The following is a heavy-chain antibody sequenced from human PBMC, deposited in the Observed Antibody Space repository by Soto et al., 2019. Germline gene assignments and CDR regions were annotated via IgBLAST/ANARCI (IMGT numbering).Heavy chain of an antibody. CDR1: GGSISSSSYY. CDR3: ARLGFYCSSTSCYRRPHAIPYNWFDP. J-gene: IGHJ5*02. Sequence: QLQLQESGPGLVKPSETLSLTCTVSGGSISSSSYYWGWIRQPPGKELEWIGSIYYSGSTYYNPSLKSRATISVETSKNQFSLKLSSVTAADTAVYYCARLGFYCSSTSCYRRPHAIPYNWFDPWGQGTLVTVSS. V-gene: IGHV4-39*01. D-gene: IGHD2-2*01. CDR2: IYYSGST.